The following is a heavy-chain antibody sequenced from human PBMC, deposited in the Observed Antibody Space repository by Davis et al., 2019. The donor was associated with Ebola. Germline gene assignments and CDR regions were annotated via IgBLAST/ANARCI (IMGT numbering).Heavy chain of an antibody. V-gene: IGHV4-59*08. D-gene: IGHD3-3*01. CDR1: AASISSYY. Sequence: SETLSLTCPLSAASISSYYWSWIRQPPGKGLEWTGYIYYSGSTNYNSSLKTRVTISVDTSKNQSSLKLSSVTAADTAVYYCARNNYDFWSGYYGLPWFDPWGQGTLVTGSS. J-gene: IGHJ5*02. CDR3: ARNNYDFWSGYYGLPWFDP. CDR2: IYYSGST.